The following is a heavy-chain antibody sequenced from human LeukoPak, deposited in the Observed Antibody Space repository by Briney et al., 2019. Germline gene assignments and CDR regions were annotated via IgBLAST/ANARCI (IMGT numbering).Heavy chain of an antibody. Sequence: GGSLRLSCAASGFTFSTSSMSWVRQAPGRGLEWVSLFSGSSGRTYYADSVKGRFTISRDNSKNTLYLQMNSLRAEDTAVYYCARDDILTGYRDYWGQGTLVTVSS. D-gene: IGHD3-9*01. CDR3: ARDDILTGYRDY. V-gene: IGHV3-23*01. CDR1: GFTFSTSS. CDR2: FSGSSGRT. J-gene: IGHJ4*02.